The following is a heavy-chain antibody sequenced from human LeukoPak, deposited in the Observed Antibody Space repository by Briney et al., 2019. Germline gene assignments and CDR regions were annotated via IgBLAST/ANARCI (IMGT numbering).Heavy chain of an antibody. CDR1: GFTFSSYA. V-gene: IGHV3-23*01. Sequence: QPGGSLRLSCAASGFTFSSYAMSWVRQAPGKGLEWVSAISGTGGSTYYADSVKGRFTISRDNSKNTLYLQMNSLRAEDTAIYYCAKDRETGSGSYYFVWGQGTLVTVSS. J-gene: IGHJ4*02. D-gene: IGHD3-10*01. CDR3: AKDRETGSGSYYFV. CDR2: ISGTGGST.